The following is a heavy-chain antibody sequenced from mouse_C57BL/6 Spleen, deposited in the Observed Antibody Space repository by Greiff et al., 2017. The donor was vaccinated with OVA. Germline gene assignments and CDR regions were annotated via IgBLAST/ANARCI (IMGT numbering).Heavy chain of an antibody. D-gene: IGHD3-2*02. CDR2: IYPGDGDT. J-gene: IGHJ2*01. Sequence: QVQLQQSGPELVKPGASVKISCKASGYAFSSSWMHWVKQRPGQGLEWIGRIYPGDGDTNYNGKFKGKATLTADKSSSTAYMQLSSLTSEDSAVYCGARKQLSQEGFDYWGQGTTVTVSS. CDR3: ARKQLSQEGFDY. V-gene: IGHV1-82*01. CDR1: GYAFSSSW.